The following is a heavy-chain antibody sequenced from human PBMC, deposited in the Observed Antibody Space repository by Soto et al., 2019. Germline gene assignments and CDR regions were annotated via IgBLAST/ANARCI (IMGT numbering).Heavy chain of an antibody. D-gene: IGHD1-26*01. CDR3: ARMVGTTLVDF. J-gene: IGHJ4*02. CDR1: DASISSTTSGNW. CDR2: IYHSGST. Sequence: QVQLQESGPGLVRPSGTLSLTCAVSDASISSTTSGNWWSWVRQPPGKGLEWIGEIYHSGSTNYIPSRKSRVTMSLDKFKNQFSLKLSSVTAADTAVYYCARMVGTTLVDFWGQGTLVTVSS. V-gene: IGHV4-4*02.